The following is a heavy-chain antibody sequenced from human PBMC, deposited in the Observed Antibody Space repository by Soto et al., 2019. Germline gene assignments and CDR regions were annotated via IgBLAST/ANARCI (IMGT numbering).Heavy chain of an antibody. V-gene: IGHV3-30-3*01. J-gene: IGHJ6*02. CDR1: GFTFSSYA. D-gene: IGHD2-2*01. CDR2: ISYDGSNK. CDR3: AREDIVLVPAAIDYYYGMVV. Sequence: GGSLRLSCAASGFTFSSYAMHWVRQAPGKGLEWVAVISYDGSNKYYADSVKGRFTISRDNSKNTLYLQMNSLRAEDTAVYYCAREDIVLVPAAIDYYYGMVVWGQGTTVTVSS.